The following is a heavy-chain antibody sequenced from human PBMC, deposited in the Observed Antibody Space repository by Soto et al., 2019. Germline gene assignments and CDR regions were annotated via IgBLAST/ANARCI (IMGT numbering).Heavy chain of an antibody. CDR2: ISAYNGNT. CDR3: ARSGSNPNGSGSRKGLDK. Sequence: ASVKVSCKASGYTFSNDGVTWVRQAPGQGLEWMGWISAYNGNTKYAPKFQARVTMTTDTSTKTAYMELKSLRFDDTAMYFCARSGSNPNGSGSRKGLDKWGQGTLVTVSS. CDR1: GYTFSNDG. V-gene: IGHV1-18*01. D-gene: IGHD3-10*01. J-gene: IGHJ4*02.